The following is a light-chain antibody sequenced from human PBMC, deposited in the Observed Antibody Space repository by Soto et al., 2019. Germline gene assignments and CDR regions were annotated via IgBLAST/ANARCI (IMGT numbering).Light chain of an antibody. V-gene: IGKV4-1*01. Sequence: DIVMTQSPDSLAVSLGERATINCKSSQSVLYSSNNKNYLAWYQQKPGQPPKLLIYWASTRESGVPDRFRGSGFGTDFTRTIISLQAEDVAVYYCQQYYSTPWTFGQGTKVEIK. CDR1: QSVLYSSNNKNY. CDR2: WAS. CDR3: QQYYSTPWT. J-gene: IGKJ1*01.